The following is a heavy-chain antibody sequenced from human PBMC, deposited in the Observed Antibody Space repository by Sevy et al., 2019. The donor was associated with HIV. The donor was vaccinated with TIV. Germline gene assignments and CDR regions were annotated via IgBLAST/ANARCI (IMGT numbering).Heavy chain of an antibody. CDR3: TTDGGIMASTVGVYYYYSMDV. J-gene: IGHJ6*02. CDR1: GFTFSNAW. V-gene: IGHV3-15*01. Sequence: GGALRLSCAASGFTFSNAWMSWVRKAPGKGLEWVGRIKSKTDGGTTDYAAPVKGRVTISRYVSKHTLYLQMNSLKAEDTAGYYCTTDGGIMASTVGVYYYYSMDVRGQGTTVSVSS. CDR2: IKSKTDGGTT. D-gene: IGHD5-12*01.